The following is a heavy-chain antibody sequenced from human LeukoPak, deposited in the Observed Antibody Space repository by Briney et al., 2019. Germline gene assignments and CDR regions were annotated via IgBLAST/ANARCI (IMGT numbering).Heavy chain of an antibody. D-gene: IGHD2-2*01. CDR3: ARDGSQLLSYYFDY. CDR2: IYTSGST. Sequence: SETLSLTCTVSGGSISSYYWSWIRQPAGKGLEWIGRIYTSGSTNYNPSLKSRVTMSVDTSKNQFSLKLSSVTAADTAVYYCARDGSQLLSYYFDYWGQGTLVTVSS. CDR1: GGSISSYY. V-gene: IGHV4-4*07. J-gene: IGHJ4*02.